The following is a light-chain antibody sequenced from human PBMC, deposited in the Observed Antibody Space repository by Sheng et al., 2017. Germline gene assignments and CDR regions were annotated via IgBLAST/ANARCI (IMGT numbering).Light chain of an antibody. Sequence: DIQMTQSPSSLSASVGDRVTITCRASQSISYYLNWYQQKPGKAPKLLIYAASTLQSGVPSRFSGSGSGTDFTLTISSLQPDDFATYYCQHSSSTPLTFGGGTKVEIK. CDR3: QHSSSTPLT. V-gene: IGKV1-39*01. CDR1: QSISYY. CDR2: AAS. J-gene: IGKJ4*01.